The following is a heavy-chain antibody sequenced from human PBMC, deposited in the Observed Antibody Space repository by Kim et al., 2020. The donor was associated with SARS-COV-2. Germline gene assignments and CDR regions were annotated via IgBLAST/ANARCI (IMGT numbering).Heavy chain of an antibody. Sequence: SETLSLTCTVSGGSISSYYWSWIRQPPGKGLEWIGYIYYSGSTNYNPSLKSRVTISVDTSKNQFSLKLSPVTAADTAVYYCARGPREQLVLGDAFEIWGQWTMVTVSS. V-gene: IGHV4-59*01. CDR3: ARGPREQLVLGDAFEI. D-gene: IGHD6-13*01. J-gene: IGHJ3*02. CDR1: GGSISSYY. CDR2: IYYSGST.